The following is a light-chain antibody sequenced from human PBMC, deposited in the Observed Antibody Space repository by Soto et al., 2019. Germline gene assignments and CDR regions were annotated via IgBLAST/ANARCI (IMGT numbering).Light chain of an antibody. CDR1: QSVSSTY. Sequence: EIVLTQSPGTLSLSPGERATLSCRASQSVSSTYLAWYQQKPGQAPRLLIYGASSSATGIPDSFSGSGSGTDVTLTISRREPEDFSVYFCQQCCSSPPFTFGPWTKVDIK. CDR2: GAS. J-gene: IGKJ3*01. V-gene: IGKV3-20*01. CDR3: QQCCSSPPFT.